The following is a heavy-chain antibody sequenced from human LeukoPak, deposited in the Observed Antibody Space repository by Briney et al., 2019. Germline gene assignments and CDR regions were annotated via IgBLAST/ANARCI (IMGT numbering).Heavy chain of an antibody. CDR2: IYHTGST. Sequence: SETLTLTCGVSSYSISRGYYWGWIRQPPGNGLEWIGNIYHTGSTYYNPSLRSRVTISVDTSKNQFFLKLTSVTAADTAVYYCARGLEGYSAGWSRFFEYWGQGTLATVSS. V-gene: IGHV4-38-2*01. D-gene: IGHD6-19*01. CDR1: SYSISRGYY. J-gene: IGHJ4*02. CDR3: ARGLEGYSAGWSRFFEY.